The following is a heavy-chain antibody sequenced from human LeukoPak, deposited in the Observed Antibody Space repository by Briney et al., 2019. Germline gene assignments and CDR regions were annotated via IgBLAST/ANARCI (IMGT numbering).Heavy chain of an antibody. J-gene: IGHJ6*02. CDR1: GFTFSSYA. D-gene: IGHD4-17*01. Sequence: GGSLRLSCAASGFTFSSYAMSWVRQAPGKGLEWVSVIYSGGSTYYADSVKGRFTISRDNSKNSPYLQMNSLRAEDTAVYYCAKRYGDYVYGMDVWGQGTTVTVSS. V-gene: IGHV3-66*01. CDR3: AKRYGDYVYGMDV. CDR2: IYSGGST.